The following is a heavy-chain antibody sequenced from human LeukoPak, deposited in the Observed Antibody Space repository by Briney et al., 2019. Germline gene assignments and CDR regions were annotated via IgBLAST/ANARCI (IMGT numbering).Heavy chain of an antibody. V-gene: IGHV4-4*07. D-gene: IGHD2-8*01. Sequence: ETLSLTCTVSGGSISGYYWSWIRQPAGKGLEWIGRIYTTGSTNYNPSLKSRVTMSVDMSKNQFSLKLSSVTAADTAVYYCARGYCTNGVCYLIDAFDIWGQGTMVTVSS. CDR2: IYTTGST. J-gene: IGHJ3*02. CDR3: ARGYCTNGVCYLIDAFDI. CDR1: GGSISGYY.